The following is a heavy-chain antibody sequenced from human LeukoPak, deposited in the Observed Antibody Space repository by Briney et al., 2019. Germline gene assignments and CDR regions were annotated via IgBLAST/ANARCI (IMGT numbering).Heavy chain of an antibody. Sequence: SETLSLTCTVSGESIISSYFWSWIRPPAGKGLEWIGRIYNTGSTDFNPSLKSRVTMSVDTSKNQFSLKLSSVTAADTAVYYCAKYASGSLVVWGQGTLVTVSS. CDR2: IYNTGST. CDR3: AKYASGSLVV. CDR1: GESIISSYF. J-gene: IGHJ4*02. D-gene: IGHD3-10*01. V-gene: IGHV4-4*07.